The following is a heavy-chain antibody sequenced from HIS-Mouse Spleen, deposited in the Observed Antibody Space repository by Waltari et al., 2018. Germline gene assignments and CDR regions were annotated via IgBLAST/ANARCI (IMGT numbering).Heavy chain of an antibody. D-gene: IGHD6-13*01. Sequence: QVQLQQWGAGLLKPSETLSLTCAVYGGSFSGYYWSWIRQPPGKGLEWIGENNHSGSTKYHPPLKSRVTISVDTSKNQFSLKLSSVTAADTAVYYCARVNSSFDYWGQGTLVTVSS. V-gene: IGHV4-34*01. J-gene: IGHJ4*02. CDR1: GGSFSGYY. CDR3: ARVNSSFDY. CDR2: NNHSGST.